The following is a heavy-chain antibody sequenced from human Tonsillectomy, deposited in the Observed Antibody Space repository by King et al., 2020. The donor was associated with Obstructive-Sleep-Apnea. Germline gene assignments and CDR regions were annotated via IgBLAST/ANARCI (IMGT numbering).Heavy chain of an antibody. CDR1: GFTFISFW. J-gene: IGHJ5*02. Sequence: VQLVESGGGLVQPGGSVRLCCAASGFTFISFWMSWGRQDPGEGLDGLAHIKPDGSEKFYGDSVKGRFTISRDNAKNALYLQMNSLRAEDTAVYYCARDKSKWGVDPWGQGTLVTVSS. V-gene: IGHV3-7*01. CDR2: IKPDGSEK. CDR3: ARDKSKWGVDP. D-gene: IGHD1-26*01.